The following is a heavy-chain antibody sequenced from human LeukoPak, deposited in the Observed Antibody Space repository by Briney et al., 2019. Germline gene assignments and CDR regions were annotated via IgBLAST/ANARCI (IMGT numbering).Heavy chain of an antibody. CDR3: AKAGSIRFDY. D-gene: IGHD1-26*01. CDR2: ISYDGSNK. V-gene: IGHV3-30*18. CDR1: GFTFRSYG. J-gene: IGHJ4*02. Sequence: GRSLRLSCAASGFTFRSYGMHWVRQAPGKGLEWVAVISYDGSNKYYADSVKGRFTISRDNSKNTLYLQMSSLRAEDTAVYYCAKAGSIRFDYWGQGTLVTVSS.